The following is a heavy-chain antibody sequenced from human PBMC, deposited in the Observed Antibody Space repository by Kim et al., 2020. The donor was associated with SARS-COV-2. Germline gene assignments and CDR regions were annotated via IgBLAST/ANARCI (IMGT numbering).Heavy chain of an antibody. CDR3: ARNSGGTRQFDY. Sequence: ASVKVSCKASGDTFTTYDINWVRQAAGQGLEWMGWMNPNSGNTGCAQKFQGRVTMTRNTSLSTAYMELSSLTSEDTAVYFCARNSGGTRQFDYWGQGTLVTVSS. D-gene: IGHD6-13*01. V-gene: IGHV1-8*01. CDR2: MNPNSGNT. CDR1: GDTFTTYD. J-gene: IGHJ4*02.